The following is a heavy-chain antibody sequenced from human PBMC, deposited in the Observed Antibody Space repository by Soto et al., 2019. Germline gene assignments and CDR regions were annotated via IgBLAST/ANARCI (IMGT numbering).Heavy chain of an antibody. J-gene: IGHJ5*02. D-gene: IGHD6-19*01. V-gene: IGHV3-7*05. CDR1: GFTFSPYW. Sequence: EVQLVESGGGLVQPGGSLRLSCAASGFTFSPYWMGWVRQAPGKGLEWVAIIKDDGGDELYLEAVRGRFTISRDNAKKSLYLAMDSLRVEDTAVYYCAGGSGWISDTWGQGTLVTVSS. CDR2: IKDDGGDE. CDR3: AGGSGWISDT.